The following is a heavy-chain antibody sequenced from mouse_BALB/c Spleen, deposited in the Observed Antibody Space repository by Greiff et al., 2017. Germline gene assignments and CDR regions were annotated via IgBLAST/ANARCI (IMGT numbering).Heavy chain of an antibody. V-gene: IGHV5-4*02. Sequence: EVKLVESGGGLVKPGGSLKLSCAASGFTFSDYYMYWVRQTPEKRLEWVATISDGGSYTYYPDSVKGRFTISRDNAKNNLYLQMSSLKSEDTAMYYCARAPYDGYFYYAMDYWGQGTSVTVSS. CDR2: ISDGGSYT. J-gene: IGHJ4*01. D-gene: IGHD2-3*01. CDR3: ARAPYDGYFYYAMDY. CDR1: GFTFSDYY.